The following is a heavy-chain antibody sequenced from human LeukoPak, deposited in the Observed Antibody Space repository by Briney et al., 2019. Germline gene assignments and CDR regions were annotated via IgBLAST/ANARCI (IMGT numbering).Heavy chain of an antibody. J-gene: IGHJ2*01. CDR2: IYTSGST. CDR1: GGSISCGSYY. CDR3: XXXXAVAAIYWYFDL. V-gene: IGHV4-61*02. Sequence: SETLSLTCTVSGGSISCGSYYWSWIRQPAGKGLEWIGRIYTSGSTNYNPSLKSRVTISVDTSKNQFSLKLSSVTAADTAVYXXXXXXAVAAIYWYFDLWGRGTLVTVSS. D-gene: IGHD6-19*01.